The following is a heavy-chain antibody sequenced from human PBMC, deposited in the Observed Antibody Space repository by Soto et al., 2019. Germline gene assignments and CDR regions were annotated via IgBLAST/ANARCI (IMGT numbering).Heavy chain of an antibody. CDR3: ARGVGIAAAATGYYYGMDV. D-gene: IGHD6-13*01. CDR1: GYTFTGYY. J-gene: IGHJ6*02. V-gene: IGHV1-2*02. Sequence: ASVKVSCKASGYTFTGYYMHWVRQAPGQGLEWMGWINPNSGGTNYAQKFQGRVTMTRDTSISTAYMELSRLRSDDTAVYYCARGVGIAAAATGYYYGMDVWGQGTTVTVPS. CDR2: INPNSGGT.